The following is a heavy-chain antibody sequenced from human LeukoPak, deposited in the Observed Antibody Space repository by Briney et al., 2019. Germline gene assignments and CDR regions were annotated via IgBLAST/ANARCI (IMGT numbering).Heavy chain of an antibody. V-gene: IGHV3-74*01. J-gene: IGHJ4*02. CDR2: INSYGSST. CDR3: ATPRPFDY. CDR1: VFTFSNYW. Sequence: GGSLRLSCADSVFTFSNYWMHWVRQAPGKGLVGVSRINSYGSSTSYADSVKGRFTISRDNTKNTLYLQMNSLRAEDTAMYYCATPRPFDYWGQGTPVTVSS.